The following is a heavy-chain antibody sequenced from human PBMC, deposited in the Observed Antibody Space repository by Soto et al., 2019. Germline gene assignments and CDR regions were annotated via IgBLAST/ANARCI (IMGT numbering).Heavy chain of an antibody. D-gene: IGHD3-9*01. V-gene: IGHV1-8*01. CDR1: GYTFTSYD. CDR2: MNPNSGNT. Sequence: QVQLVQSGAEVKKPGASVKVSCKASGYTFTSYDINWVRQATGQGLEWMGWMNPNSGNTGYAQKFQGRVTMTRNTSISTAHMELSSLRSEDTAVYYCARDPPYDILTGSYYYYGMDVWGQGTTVTVSS. J-gene: IGHJ6*02. CDR3: ARDPPYDILTGSYYYYGMDV.